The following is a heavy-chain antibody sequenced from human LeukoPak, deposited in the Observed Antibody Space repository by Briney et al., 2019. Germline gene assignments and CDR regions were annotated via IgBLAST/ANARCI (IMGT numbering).Heavy chain of an antibody. J-gene: IGHJ5*02. CDR1: GYTLITYG. CDR3: ARVVGMTAVVTVDP. Sequence: ASVKVSCKASGYTLITYGISWVRQAPGRGLEWMGWISAYNGNTNYAQKLQGRVTMTTDTSTSTAYMDLRSLRSDDTAVYYCARVVGMTAVVTVDPWGQGTLVTVSS. CDR2: ISAYNGNT. D-gene: IGHD4-23*01. V-gene: IGHV1-18*01.